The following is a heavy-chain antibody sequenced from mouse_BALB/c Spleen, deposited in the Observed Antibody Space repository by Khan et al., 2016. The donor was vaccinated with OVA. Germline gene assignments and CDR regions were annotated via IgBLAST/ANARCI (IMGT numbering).Heavy chain of an antibody. Sequence: QVQLKQSGPGLVQPSQSLSITCTVSGFSLTSYGVHWVRQSPGKGLEWLGVIWRGGSTDYNAAFISRLSISKDNSKSQVFFKMNSLQANDTAIYYCARIFIGTTDYAMDYWGQGTSVTVSA. CDR1: GFSLTSYG. CDR3: ARIFIGTTDYAMDY. V-gene: IGHV2-2*02. CDR2: IWRGGST. J-gene: IGHJ4*01. D-gene: IGHD2-14*01.